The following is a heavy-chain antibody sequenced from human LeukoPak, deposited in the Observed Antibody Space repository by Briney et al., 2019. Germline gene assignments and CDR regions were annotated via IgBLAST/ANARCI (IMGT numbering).Heavy chain of an antibody. V-gene: IGHV1-3*01. Sequence: ASVKVSCKASGYTFTSYAMHWVRQAPGQRLEWMGWINAGNGNTKYSQKFQGRVTITRDTSASTAYMELSGLRSEDTAVYYCARTVPYDFGPYGMDVWGQGTTVTVSS. J-gene: IGHJ6*02. CDR1: GYTFTSYA. D-gene: IGHD3-3*01. CDR3: ARTVPYDFGPYGMDV. CDR2: INAGNGNT.